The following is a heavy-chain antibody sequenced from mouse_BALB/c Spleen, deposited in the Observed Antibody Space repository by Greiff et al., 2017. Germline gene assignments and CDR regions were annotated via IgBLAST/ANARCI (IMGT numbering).Heavy chain of an antibody. Sequence: VQLQQSGPELVKPGASVKIPCKASGYTFTDYNMDWVKQSHGKSLEWIGDINPNNGGTIYNQKFKGKATLTVDKSSSTAYMELRSLTSEDTAVYYCARSPLLRLPYFDYWGQGTTLTVSS. CDR1: GYTFTDYN. V-gene: IGHV1-18*01. CDR2: INPNNGGT. CDR3: ARSPLLRLPYFDY. J-gene: IGHJ2*01. D-gene: IGHD1-2*01.